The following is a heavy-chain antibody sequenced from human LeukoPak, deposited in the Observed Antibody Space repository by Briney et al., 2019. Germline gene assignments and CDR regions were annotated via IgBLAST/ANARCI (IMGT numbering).Heavy chain of an antibody. V-gene: IGHV3-21*04. D-gene: IGHD3-10*01. Sequence: GGSLRLSCVASGFTFKRYSMNWVREAPGKGLEWGSFITSTSSDLFYSDSVKGRFTISRDNSKNTLYLQMTSLRAEDTAVYYCARTGPQGYGSGSSDIYPIDPWGQGTLVTVSS. CDR2: ITSTSSDL. J-gene: IGHJ5*02. CDR3: ARTGPQGYGSGSSDIYPIDP. CDR1: GFTFKRYS.